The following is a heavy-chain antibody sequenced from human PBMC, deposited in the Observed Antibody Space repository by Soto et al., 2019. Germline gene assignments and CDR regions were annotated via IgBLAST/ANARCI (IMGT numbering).Heavy chain of an antibody. J-gene: IGHJ4*02. CDR1: GFTLTAFG. V-gene: IGHV3-30-3*01. CDR3: ARHRDGGTYTYIDH. Sequence: GGSLRLSCAASGFTLTAFGLHWVRQAPGKGLEWVGLISFDGTTKYFADSVRGRFTISRDNSKNMLFLQLNSLRVEDTAVYYCARHRDGGTYTYIDHWGPGTLVTVSS. CDR2: ISFDGTTK. D-gene: IGHD3-10*01.